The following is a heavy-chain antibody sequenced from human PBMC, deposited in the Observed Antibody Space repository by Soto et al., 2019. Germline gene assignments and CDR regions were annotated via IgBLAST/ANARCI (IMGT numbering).Heavy chain of an antibody. Sequence: QVHLVQSGAEVKKPGASVKVSCKGIGYSFTSHYMHWVRQAPGQVLEWMGTIHPGRVNIAYAQKFQGRVTMTKDTSTSTVYMELTSLTSEDTGVYYCARAQSWHDLLWWFDPWVQGTLVTVSS. CDR3: ARAQSWHDLLWWFDP. CDR2: IHPGRVNI. J-gene: IGHJ5*02. V-gene: IGHV1-46*03. D-gene: IGHD1-1*01. CDR1: GYSFTSHY.